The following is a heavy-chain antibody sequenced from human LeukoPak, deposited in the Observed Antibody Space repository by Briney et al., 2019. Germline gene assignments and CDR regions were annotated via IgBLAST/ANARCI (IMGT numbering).Heavy chain of an antibody. J-gene: IGHJ4*02. Sequence: PGRSLRLSCAASGFTFSSYAMHWVRQAPGKGLEWGAVISYDGSNKYYADSVKGRFTISRDNSKNTLYLQMNSLRAEDTAVYYCARVRDSSGVFDYWGQGTLVTVSS. D-gene: IGHD3-22*01. V-gene: IGHV3-30*04. CDR3: ARVRDSSGVFDY. CDR2: ISYDGSNK. CDR1: GFTFSSYA.